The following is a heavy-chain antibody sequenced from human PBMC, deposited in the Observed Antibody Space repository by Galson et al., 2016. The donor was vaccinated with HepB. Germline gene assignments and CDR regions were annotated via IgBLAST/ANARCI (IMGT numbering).Heavy chain of an antibody. CDR3: ARTPGYSGTWYDAFDI. V-gene: IGHV3-11*06. CDR2: ISRSNSYI. CDR1: GFTFSDYY. J-gene: IGHJ3*02. Sequence: SLRLSCAASGFTFSDYYMSWIRQAPGKGLEWISYISRSNSYIIYADSVKGRFTISRDDAKNSLYLQMNSLRAEDTAIYFCARTPGYSGTWYDAFDIWGPGTIVTVSS. D-gene: IGHD6-13*01.